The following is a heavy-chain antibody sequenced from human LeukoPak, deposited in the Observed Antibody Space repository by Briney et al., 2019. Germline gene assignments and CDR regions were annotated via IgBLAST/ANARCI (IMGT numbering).Heavy chain of an antibody. D-gene: IGHD6-19*01. CDR1: GFTFSSYA. Sequence: PGGSLRLSCAASGFTFSSYAMSWVRQAPEKGLEWVSGISGSGYSTYYADSVKGRFTISRDNSKNTLYLQMNSLRAEDTAVYYCAKIPVSYSSGWSNFDYWGRGTLVTVSS. J-gene: IGHJ4*02. CDR2: ISGSGYST. CDR3: AKIPVSYSSGWSNFDY. V-gene: IGHV3-23*01.